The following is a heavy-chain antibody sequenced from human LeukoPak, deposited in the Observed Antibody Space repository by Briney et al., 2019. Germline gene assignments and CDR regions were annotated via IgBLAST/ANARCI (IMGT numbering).Heavy chain of an antibody. J-gene: IGHJ5*01. Sequence: GGSLRLSCVASGFSFSNAYLSWVRQAPGKGLEWVGRMKSGTADYAAPVTGRFTISRDDSKDTLYLQMNSLRAEDTAVYYCAKDPGSLGSSDGRWNWFDSWGQGTLVTVSS. CDR3: AKDPGSLGSSDGRWNWFDS. V-gene: IGHV3-15*01. D-gene: IGHD5-24*01. CDR2: MKSGTA. CDR1: GFSFSNAY.